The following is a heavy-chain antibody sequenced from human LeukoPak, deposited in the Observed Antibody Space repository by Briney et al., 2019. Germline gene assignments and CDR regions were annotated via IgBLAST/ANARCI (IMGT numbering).Heavy chain of an antibody. D-gene: IGHD1-26*01. Sequence: PSETLSLTCTVSGGSISSYYWSWILQPPGEELEWMVYIYYSGSTNYNPSLNSQVTISVYTSKNQFSLNLSSVTAADTAVYYCARHLSPRYSGSSRSPFDYWGQGTLVTVSS. J-gene: IGHJ4*02. CDR2: IYYSGST. V-gene: IGHV4-59*08. CDR1: GGSISSYY. CDR3: ARHLSPRYSGSSRSPFDY.